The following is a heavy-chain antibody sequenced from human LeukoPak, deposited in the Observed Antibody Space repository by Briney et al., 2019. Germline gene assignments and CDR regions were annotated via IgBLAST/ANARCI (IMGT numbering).Heavy chain of an antibody. V-gene: IGHV3-48*03. CDR3: AREGAADNFDF. D-gene: IGHD6-13*01. Sequence: PGGSLRLSCAASGFTFSSYEMNWVRQAPGKGLEWVLYITSSGRSIYYADSVKGRFTVSRDNAKNSLFLQMNSLRAEDTALYYCAREGAADNFDFWGQGTLVTVSS. J-gene: IGHJ4*02. CDR1: GFTFSSYE. CDR2: ITSSGRSI.